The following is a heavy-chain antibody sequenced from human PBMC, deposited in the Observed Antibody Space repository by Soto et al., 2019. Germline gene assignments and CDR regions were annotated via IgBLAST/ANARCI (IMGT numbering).Heavy chain of an antibody. CDR1: RLTFNTYD. Sequence: QVQLVESGGGVVQPGTSLRLSCAASRLTFNTYDMHWVRQAPGKGLQWVALIWSDASREFYADSVKGRFSISRDNSRNTLFLQMNGLRAEDTAVYYCAGEPKGGAYDMDVWGQGTTVTVSS. CDR3: AGEPKGGAYDMDV. V-gene: IGHV3-33*01. CDR2: IWSDASRE. J-gene: IGHJ6*03. D-gene: IGHD3-16*01.